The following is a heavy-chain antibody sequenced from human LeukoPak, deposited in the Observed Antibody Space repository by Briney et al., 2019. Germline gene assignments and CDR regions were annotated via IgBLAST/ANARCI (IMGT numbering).Heavy chain of an antibody. D-gene: IGHD6-19*01. V-gene: IGHV3-7*01. CDR1: GLTFSSYW. Sequence: GGSLRLSCVASGLTFSSYWMSWVRQAPGKGLEWVANIKQDGGEKYYAASVKGQFTLSRDNSKNTVYLQMNGLRREDTAIYYCASGGYRSHYYYPLGVWGQGTTVTVSS. CDR3: ASGGYRSHYYYPLGV. CDR2: IKQDGGEK. J-gene: IGHJ6*02.